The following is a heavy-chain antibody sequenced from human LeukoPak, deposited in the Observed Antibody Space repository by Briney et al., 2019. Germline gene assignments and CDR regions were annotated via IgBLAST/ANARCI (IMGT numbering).Heavy chain of an antibody. CDR1: GFTFSSYG. D-gene: IGHD1-26*01. CDR3: ARDLSGSYPSPGPS. V-gene: IGHV3-33*01. CDR2: IWYDGSNK. Sequence: GRSLRLSCAASGFTFSSYGMHWVRQAPGKGLEWVAVIWYDGSNKYYADSVKGRFTISRDNSKNTLYLQMNSLRAEDTAVYYCARDLSGSYPSPGPSWGQGTLVTVSS. J-gene: IGHJ5*02.